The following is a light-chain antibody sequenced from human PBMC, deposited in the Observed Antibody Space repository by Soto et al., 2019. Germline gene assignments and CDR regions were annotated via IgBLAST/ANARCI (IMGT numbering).Light chain of an antibody. CDR1: QGISSY. CDR2: AAS. J-gene: IGKJ1*01. CDR3: QQYYSYPPWT. V-gene: IGKV1-8*01. Sequence: AIRMTQSPSSFSASTGDRVTITCRASQGISSYLAWYQQKPGKAPKLLIYAASTLQSGVPSRFSGSGSGTDFPLTISSLQSEDFATYYCQQYYSYPPWTFGQGTKVEIK.